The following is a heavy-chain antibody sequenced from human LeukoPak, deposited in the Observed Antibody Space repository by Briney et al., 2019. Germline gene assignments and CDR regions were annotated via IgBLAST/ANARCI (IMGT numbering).Heavy chain of an antibody. V-gene: IGHV1-2*02. Sequence: EASVKVSCKASGYTFTGYYMHWVRQAPGQGLEWMGWINPNSGGTNYAQKFQGRVTMTRDTSISTAYMELSRLRSDDTAVYYCAREGYDFWSGYPLYFDYWGQGTLVTVSS. D-gene: IGHD3-3*01. CDR1: GYTFTGYY. CDR2: INPNSGGT. J-gene: IGHJ4*02. CDR3: AREGYDFWSGYPLYFDY.